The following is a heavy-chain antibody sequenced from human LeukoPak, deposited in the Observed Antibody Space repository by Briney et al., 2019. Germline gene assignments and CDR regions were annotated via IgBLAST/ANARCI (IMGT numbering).Heavy chain of an antibody. D-gene: IGHD6-13*01. V-gene: IGHV3-74*01. Sequence: PGGSLRLSCATSGFTFSTYWMHWVRQAPGKGLVWVSRINSDGSDTAYAASVKGRFTISRDNAKNTLDLQMNSLRAEDTAMYYCARRFSQGQQLTLGYWGQGTLVTVSS. CDR1: GFTFSTYW. CDR3: ARRFSQGQQLTLGY. J-gene: IGHJ4*02. CDR2: INSDGSDT.